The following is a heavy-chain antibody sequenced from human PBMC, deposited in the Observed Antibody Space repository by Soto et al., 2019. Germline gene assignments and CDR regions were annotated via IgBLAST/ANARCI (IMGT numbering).Heavy chain of an antibody. D-gene: IGHD3-10*01. CDR3: ATLWGQD. Sequence: SETLSLTCAVSGGSISRGGYSWSWIRQPPGKGLEWIGSIYYSGSTYYNPSLKSRVTISVDTSKNQFSLKLSSVTAADTAVYYCATLWGQDWGQGTLVTVSS. V-gene: IGHV4-30-2*03. J-gene: IGHJ4*02. CDR1: GGSISRGGYS. CDR2: IYYSGST.